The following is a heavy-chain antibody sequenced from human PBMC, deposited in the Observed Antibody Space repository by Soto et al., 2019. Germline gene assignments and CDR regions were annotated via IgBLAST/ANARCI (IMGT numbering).Heavy chain of an antibody. CDR1: GFSFSDYG. Sequence: VQLVESGGGVVQPGRSLRLSCAASGFSFSDYGMHWVRQAPGKGLEWVAVISSDESSKYYADSVKGRFTISRDNSKNTLYLQMNSLRPEDTAVYYCAKEGGNSYYYYGMDVWGQGTTATVSS. J-gene: IGHJ6*02. V-gene: IGHV3-30*18. D-gene: IGHD2-21*02. CDR3: AKEGGNSYYYYGMDV. CDR2: ISSDESSK.